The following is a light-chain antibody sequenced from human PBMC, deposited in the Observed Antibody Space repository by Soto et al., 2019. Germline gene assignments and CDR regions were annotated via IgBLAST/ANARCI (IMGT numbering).Light chain of an antibody. CDR2: GAS. CDR1: QSLTNNY. J-gene: IGKJ2*01. CDR3: QQYGTLYS. V-gene: IGKV3-20*01. Sequence: EIVLTQSPGTLSLSPGERATLSCRANQSLTNNYLAWFQQKPGQAPRLLIYGASRRATGIPDRFSGGGSGTDFTLAISRLEPDDFAVYYCQQYGTLYSFGQGTKLEIK.